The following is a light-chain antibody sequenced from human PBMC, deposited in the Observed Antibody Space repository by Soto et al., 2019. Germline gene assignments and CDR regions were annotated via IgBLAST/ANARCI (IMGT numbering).Light chain of an antibody. CDR2: EVT. Sequence: LAQPASVSGSPGQTITISCTGTSSDIGGYNAVSWYQHHPGKAPKLIIYEVTHRPSGVSDRFSASKSGNTASLTISGLQAEDEADYYCNSFRVSHLYVFGTGTKVTVL. CDR1: SSDIGGYNA. V-gene: IGLV2-14*01. J-gene: IGLJ1*01. CDR3: NSFRVSHLYV.